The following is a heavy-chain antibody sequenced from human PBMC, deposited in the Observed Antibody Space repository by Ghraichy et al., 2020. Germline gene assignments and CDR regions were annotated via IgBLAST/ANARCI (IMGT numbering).Heavy chain of an antibody. Sequence: GGSLRLSCAASGFTFSNAWMSWVRQAPGKGLEWVDRIKSKTDGGTTDYAAPVKGRFTISRDDSKNTLYLQMNSLKTEDTAVYYCTTDLQQLVYYYYYMDVWGKGTTVTVSS. CDR3: TTDLQQLVYYYYYMDV. J-gene: IGHJ6*03. CDR1: GFTFSNAW. V-gene: IGHV3-15*01. CDR2: IKSKTDGGTT. D-gene: IGHD6-13*01.